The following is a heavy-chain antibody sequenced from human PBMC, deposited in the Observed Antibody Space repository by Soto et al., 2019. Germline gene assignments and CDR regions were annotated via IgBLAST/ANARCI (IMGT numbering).Heavy chain of an antibody. Sequence: SETLSLTCTVSGGSISSSSYYWGWIRQPPGKGLEWIGSIYYSGSTYYNPSLKSRVTISVDTSKNQFSLKLSSVTAADTAVYYCAYTGAEFDYWGQGTLVTVSS. CDR2: IYYSGST. CDR1: GGSISSSSYY. J-gene: IGHJ4*02. V-gene: IGHV4-39*01. CDR3: AYTGAEFDY. D-gene: IGHD1-26*01.